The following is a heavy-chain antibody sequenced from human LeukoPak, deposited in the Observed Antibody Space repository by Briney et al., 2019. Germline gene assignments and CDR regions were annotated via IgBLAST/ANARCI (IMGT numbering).Heavy chain of an antibody. D-gene: IGHD2-2*01. Sequence: TGGSLRLSCAASGFTFSGYWMHWVRQAPGKGLVWVARISTDGSYTSYADCVKGRFTISRDSAKNTVYLQMSSLRAEDTAIYYCARICSTTDCLISAWGQGTLVTVSS. V-gene: IGHV3-74*01. CDR1: GFTFSGYW. J-gene: IGHJ4*02. CDR2: ISTDGSYT. CDR3: ARICSTTDCLISA.